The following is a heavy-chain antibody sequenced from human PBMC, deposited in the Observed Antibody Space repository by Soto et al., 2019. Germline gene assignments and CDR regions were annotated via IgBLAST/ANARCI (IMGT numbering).Heavy chain of an antibody. J-gene: IGHJ3*02. CDR1: GGTFSSYA. Sequence: QVQLVQSGAEVKKPGSSVKVSCKASGGTFSSYAISWVLQAPGQGLEWMGGIIPIFGTANYAQKFQGRVTITADESTRTAYMELSRLRSEDTAVYYCARDEAGRRAFDIWGQGTMVTVSS. V-gene: IGHV1-69*01. CDR2: IIPIFGTA. CDR3: ARDEAGRRAFDI.